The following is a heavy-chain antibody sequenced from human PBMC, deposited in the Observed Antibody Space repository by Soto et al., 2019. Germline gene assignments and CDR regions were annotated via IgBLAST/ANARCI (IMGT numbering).Heavy chain of an antibody. J-gene: IGHJ4*02. V-gene: IGHV3-33*01. D-gene: IGHD6-13*01. CDR1: GVTFSSYG. Sequence: QVQLVESGGGVVQPGRSLRLSCAASGVTFSSYGMHWVRQAPGKGLEWVAVIWYDGSNKYYADSVKGRFTISRDNSKNTLYLQMNSLRAEDTAVYYCARDIIAAAELDYWGQGTLVTVSS. CDR3: ARDIIAAAELDY. CDR2: IWYDGSNK.